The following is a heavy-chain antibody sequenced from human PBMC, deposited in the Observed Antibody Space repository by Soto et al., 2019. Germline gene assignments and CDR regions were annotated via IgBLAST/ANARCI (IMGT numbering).Heavy chain of an antibody. J-gene: IGHJ4*02. D-gene: IGHD1-26*01. CDR2: IYYSGTT. CDR3: ARREIQGPIDY. V-gene: IGHV4-28*01. CDR1: SYSISSSNS. Sequence: SEPLSVTCTVSSYSISSSNSCGCRRQPPGKGLEWIGYIYYSGTTYYNPSLKSRVTMSVDTSKNKFSLKLTSVTAVDTAVYYCARREIQGPIDYWGQGTLVTVSS.